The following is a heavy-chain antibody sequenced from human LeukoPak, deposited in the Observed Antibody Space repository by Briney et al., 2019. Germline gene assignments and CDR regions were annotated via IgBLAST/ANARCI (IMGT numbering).Heavy chain of an antibody. CDR3: ASFGYMVRDPDYYYMDV. CDR2: INPNTGGT. V-gene: IGHV1-2*02. Sequence: GASVKVSCKASGYPFTGYYIHWMRQAPGQGLEWMGWINPNTGGTNYAQKLQGRVTMTRDTSISTAYMELSRLRSDDTAVYYCASFGYMVRDPDYYYMDVWGKGTTVTVSS. D-gene: IGHD3-10*01. CDR1: GYPFTGYY. J-gene: IGHJ6*03.